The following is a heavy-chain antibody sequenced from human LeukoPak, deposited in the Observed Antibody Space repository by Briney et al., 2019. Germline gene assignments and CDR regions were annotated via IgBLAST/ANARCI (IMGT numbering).Heavy chain of an antibody. CDR2: IIPILHIT. D-gene: IGHD5-18*01. CDR3: ARGLREVAEWGDTATYDAFEI. V-gene: IGHV1-69*02. J-gene: IGHJ3*02. CDR1: GGTLSTYS. Sequence: SVKVSCKASGGTLSTYSVSWVRQAPGQGLEWMGRIIPILHITNYAQNFQGRATMTADKSTTTAYMELSSLRSEDTAVYYCARGLREVAEWGDTATYDAFEIWGQGAMVTVSS.